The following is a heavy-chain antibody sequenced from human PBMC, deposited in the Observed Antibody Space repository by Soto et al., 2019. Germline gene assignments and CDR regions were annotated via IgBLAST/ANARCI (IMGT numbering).Heavy chain of an antibody. V-gene: IGHV4-4*02. Sequence: QVQLQESAPGLVKPSGTLSLTCAVSSGSIGSSNWWRWVRQPPGKGLEWIGDIYHSGSTNYNPSLKSRVTTSVDKSKNQCSLKLSSVTAADPAVYYCPKHRVETGYMDVWGQGTTVTVSS. D-gene: IGHD2-21*02. CDR2: IYHSGST. J-gene: IGHJ6*03. CDR1: SGSIGSSNW. CDR3: PKHRVETGYMDV.